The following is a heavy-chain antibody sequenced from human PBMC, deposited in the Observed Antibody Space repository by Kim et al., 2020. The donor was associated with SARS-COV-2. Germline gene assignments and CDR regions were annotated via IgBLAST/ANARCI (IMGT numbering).Heavy chain of an antibody. CDR3: ARRVRYYYDSSGYADY. CDR1: GGSISSSSYY. V-gene: IGHV4-39*01. J-gene: IGHJ4*01. Sequence: SETLSLTFTVSGGSISSSSYYWGWIRQPPGKGLEWIGSIYYSGSTYYNPSLKSRVTISVDTSKNQFSLKLSSVTAADTAVYYCARRVRYYYDSSGYADY. D-gene: IGHD3-22*01. CDR2: IYYSGST.